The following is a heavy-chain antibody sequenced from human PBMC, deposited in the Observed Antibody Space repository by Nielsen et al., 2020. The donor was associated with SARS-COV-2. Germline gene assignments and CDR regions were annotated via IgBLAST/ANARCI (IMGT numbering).Heavy chain of an antibody. D-gene: IGHD3-10*01. CDR1: GFTFGDYA. V-gene: IGHV3-49*04. J-gene: IGHJ4*02. CDR2: IRTKAHGGTT. CDR3: TRVYYYGSGSVDC. Sequence: GESLKISCTASGFTFGDYAVMWVRQAPGKGLEWVGFIRTKAHGGTTEYAASVKGRFTISRDDSKSIAYLQMNSLKTEDTAVYYCTRVYYYGSGSVDCGGQGPLVTVSS.